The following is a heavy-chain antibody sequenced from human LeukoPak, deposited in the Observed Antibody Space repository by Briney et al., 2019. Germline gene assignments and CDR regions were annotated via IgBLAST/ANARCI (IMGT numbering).Heavy chain of an antibody. J-gene: IGHJ4*02. CDR2: FDPEDGET. CDR3: ATDLDYYDSSGPD. CDR1: GYTLTELS. D-gene: IGHD3-22*01. V-gene: IGHV1-24*01. Sequence: ASVKVSCKVSGYTLTELSMHWVRQAPGKGLEWMGGFDPEDGETIYAQKFQGRVTMTEDTSTDAAYMELSSLRSEDTAVYYCATDLDYYDSSGPDWGQGTLVTVSS.